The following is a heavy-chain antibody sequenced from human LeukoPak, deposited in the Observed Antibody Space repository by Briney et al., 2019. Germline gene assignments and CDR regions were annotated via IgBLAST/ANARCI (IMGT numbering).Heavy chain of an antibody. CDR3: AKDKIGGYCSGATCYAGYYFYGMEV. D-gene: IGHD2-15*01. V-gene: IGHV3-30*18. CDR1: GFTFGSYG. Sequence: GTSLRLSCAASGFTFGSYGMHWVRQAPGKGLEWVAVMSYDGSNKYYGDSVKGRFTISRDNSKNTLYLQMDSLKAEDTAVYYCAKDKIGGYCSGATCYAGYYFYGMEVWGQGTTVTVSS. J-gene: IGHJ6*02. CDR2: MSYDGSNK.